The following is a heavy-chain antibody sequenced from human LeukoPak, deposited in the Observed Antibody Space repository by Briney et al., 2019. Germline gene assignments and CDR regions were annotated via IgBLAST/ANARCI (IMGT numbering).Heavy chain of an antibody. CDR1: EITFSTYE. CDR3: SSSTETDY. J-gene: IGHJ4*02. V-gene: IGHV3-48*03. Sequence: PGGSLRLSCAASEITFSTYEMNWVRQAPGKGLEWVSYISSSDNTIFYSDSVKGRFTISRDNAKNSLYLQMNSLRAEDTAVYYCSSSTETDYWGQGTLVTVSS. CDR2: ISSSDNTI. D-gene: IGHD6-6*01.